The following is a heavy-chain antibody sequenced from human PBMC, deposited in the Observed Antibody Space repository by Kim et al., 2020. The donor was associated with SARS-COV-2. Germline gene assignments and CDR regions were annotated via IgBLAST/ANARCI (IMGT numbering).Heavy chain of an antibody. J-gene: IGHJ4*02. CDR2: ITWDGGFT. CDR1: GFTFHDYS. CDR3: AKDPRTSGWYYLDS. V-gene: IGHV3-43*01. Sequence: GGFLRLSCAASGFTFHDYSLHWVRQAPGKGLEWVSVITWDGGFTYYADSVKGRFTISRDNSANSLYLDMLSLRTEDTAFYYCAKDPRTSGWYYLDSWGQG. D-gene: IGHD6-19*01.